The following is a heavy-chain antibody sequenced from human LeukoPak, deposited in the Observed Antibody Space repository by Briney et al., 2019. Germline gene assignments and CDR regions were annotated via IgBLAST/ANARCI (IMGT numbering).Heavy chain of an antibody. CDR3: ARHGGAFDY. V-gene: IGHV5-51*01. Sequence: GESLKISCKGSGYSFTNPWIGWVRQMPGKGLEWMGIVFPADSDTRYSPSFQGQVTFSADKSISTAYLQWSSLKASDSAMYYCARHGGAFDYWGQGTLVTVSS. CDR1: GYSFTNPW. J-gene: IGHJ4*02. D-gene: IGHD4-17*01. CDR2: VFPADSDT.